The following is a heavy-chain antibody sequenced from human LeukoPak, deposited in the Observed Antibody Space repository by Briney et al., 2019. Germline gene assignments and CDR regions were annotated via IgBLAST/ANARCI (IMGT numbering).Heavy chain of an antibody. V-gene: IGHV4-34*01. D-gene: IGHD6-13*01. CDR3: ARGRSVSRMGSSYRNWFDP. Sequence: GSLRLTCAASGFSVSSNYLSWVRQPPGKGLEWIGEINHSGSTNYNPSLKSRVTISVDTSKNQFSLKLSSVTAADTAVYYCARGRSVSRMGSSYRNWFDPWGQGTLVTVSS. CDR1: GFSVSSNY. J-gene: IGHJ5*02. CDR2: INHSGST.